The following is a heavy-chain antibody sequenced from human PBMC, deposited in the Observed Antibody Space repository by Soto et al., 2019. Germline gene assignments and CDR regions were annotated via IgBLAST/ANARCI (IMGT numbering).Heavy chain of an antibody. CDR1: GGSISSGRYY. D-gene: IGHD2-15*01. Sequence: QLLASGPGLVKPSETLSLTCTVSGGSISSGRYYWGWIRQPPGKGLEWIGSIYYSGSTYSNPSLKSRVTIFVDTSKNQFSLRLSSVTAADTAVYYCARHSDCSGGSCYSEYFAVGNWFDPWGQGTLVTVSS. CDR2: IYYSGST. J-gene: IGHJ5*02. V-gene: IGHV4-39*01. CDR3: ARHSDCSGGSCYSEYFAVGNWFDP.